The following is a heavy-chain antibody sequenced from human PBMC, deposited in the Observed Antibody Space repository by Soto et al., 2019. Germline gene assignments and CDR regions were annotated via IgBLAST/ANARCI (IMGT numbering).Heavy chain of an antibody. CDR2: MNGDGSST. Sequence: EVQLLESGGGLVQPGGSLRLSCVASGFTFNIYWMHWLRQVPGKGLIWVSRMNGDGSSTNYADSVEGRFTISRDNSNKTLYLEINNLRADDPALYYCVRCNPLNDYWGPGTLVTVSS. CDR1: GFTFNIYW. D-gene: IGHD2-8*01. V-gene: IGHV3-74*01. J-gene: IGHJ4*02. CDR3: VRCNPLNDY.